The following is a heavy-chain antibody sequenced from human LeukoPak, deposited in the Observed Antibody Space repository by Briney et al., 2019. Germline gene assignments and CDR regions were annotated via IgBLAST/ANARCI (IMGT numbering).Heavy chain of an antibody. V-gene: IGHV1-2*06. CDR2: LNPNSGGT. J-gene: IGHJ4*02. CDR1: GYTFTGYY. CDR3: ARGSQWDDFWSGYYFDY. Sequence: ASVKVSCKASGYTFTGYYMHWVRQAPGQGLEWMGRLNPNSGGTNYAQKFQGRVTMTRDTSISTAYMELSRLRSDDTAVYYCARGSQWDDFWSGYYFDYWGQGTLVTVSS. D-gene: IGHD3-3*01.